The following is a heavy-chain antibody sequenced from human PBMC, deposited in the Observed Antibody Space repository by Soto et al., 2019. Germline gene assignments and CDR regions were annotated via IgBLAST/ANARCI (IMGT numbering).Heavy chain of an antibody. CDR1: GGSINSGDFY. J-gene: IGHJ5*02. CDR3: ARALVLWTGVKWFDP. Sequence: SETLSLTCSVSGGSINSGDFYWSWTRQPPGKGLEWIGNIYYSRSAYYSPSLQSRVTISMDTSTNQFSLRLISVAAADTAVYYCARALVLWTGVKWFDPWGQGSLVTVSS. D-gene: IGHD2-8*02. CDR2: IYYSRSA. V-gene: IGHV4-30-4*01.